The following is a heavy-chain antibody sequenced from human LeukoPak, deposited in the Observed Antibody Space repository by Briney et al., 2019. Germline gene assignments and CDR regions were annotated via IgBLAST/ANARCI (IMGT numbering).Heavy chain of an antibody. CDR3: AREGYCSRTSCYPDY. D-gene: IGHD2-2*01. CDR2: INTDGSTT. Sequence: PGGSLRLSCAASGFTVNSYWMQWVRQAPGKGLAWVSRINTDGSTTRYADSVKGRFTISKDSAKNTLYLQMNSLRAEDTAFYYCAREGYCSRTSCYPDYWGQGALVTVSS. CDR1: GFTVNSYW. V-gene: IGHV3-74*01. J-gene: IGHJ4*02.